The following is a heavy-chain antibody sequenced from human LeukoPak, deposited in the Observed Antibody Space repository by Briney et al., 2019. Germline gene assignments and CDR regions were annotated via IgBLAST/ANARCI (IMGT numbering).Heavy chain of an antibody. Sequence: GASVKVSCKASGYTFTSYYMHWVRQAPGQGLEWMGLINPTGGSTGYAQKFQGRVTMTRDMSTSTDYMELSSLRSDDTAVYYCAKDRYGDYEAPFHYYMDAWGRGTTVTVSS. J-gene: IGHJ6*03. CDR2: INPTGGST. V-gene: IGHV1-46*01. CDR3: AKDRYGDYEAPFHYYMDA. CDR1: GYTFTSYY. D-gene: IGHD5-12*01.